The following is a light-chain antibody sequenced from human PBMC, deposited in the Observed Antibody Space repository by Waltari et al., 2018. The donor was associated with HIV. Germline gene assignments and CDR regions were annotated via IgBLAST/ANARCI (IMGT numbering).Light chain of an antibody. CDR3: CAYAGGWV. CDR1: SGDLGNYNF. Sequence: QSALTQPRSVSGSPGQSVTISCTGTSGDLGNYNFFSWYQHHPGTAPKLIIYDVTKRPSGVSDRFSGSKAANTASRTISGLRADDEADYYCCAYAGGWVFGGGTKVTVL. V-gene: IGLV2-11*01. J-gene: IGLJ3*02. CDR2: DVT.